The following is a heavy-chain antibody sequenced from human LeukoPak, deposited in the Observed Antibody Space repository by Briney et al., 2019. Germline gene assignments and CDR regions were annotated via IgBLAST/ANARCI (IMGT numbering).Heavy chain of an antibody. CDR1: GFTFSSYA. V-gene: IGHV3-30*04. CDR3: ARGLAAMVTLNWFDP. Sequence: GGSLRLSCAASGFTFSSYAMHWVRQAPGKGLEWVAVISYDGSNKYYADSVKGRFTISRDNSKNTLYLQMNSLRAEDTAVYYCARGLAAMVTLNWFDPWGQGTLVTVSS. J-gene: IGHJ5*02. D-gene: IGHD5-18*01. CDR2: ISYDGSNK.